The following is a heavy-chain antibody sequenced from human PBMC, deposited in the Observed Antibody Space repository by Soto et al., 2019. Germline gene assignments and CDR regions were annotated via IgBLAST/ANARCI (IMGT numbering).Heavy chain of an antibody. Sequence: SETLSLTCTVSGGSISSYYWSWIRQPPGKGLEWIGYIYYSGSTNYNPSLKGRVTISVDTSKNQFSLKLSSVTAADTAVYYCARDSYGYYSFDYWGQGTLVTVSS. CDR2: IYYSGST. D-gene: IGHD4-17*01. CDR3: ARDSYGYYSFDY. J-gene: IGHJ4*02. CDR1: GGSISSYY. V-gene: IGHV4-59*01.